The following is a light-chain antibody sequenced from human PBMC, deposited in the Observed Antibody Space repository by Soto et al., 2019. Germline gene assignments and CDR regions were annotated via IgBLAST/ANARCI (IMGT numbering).Light chain of an antibody. V-gene: IGKV3-20*01. Sequence: EIVLTQSPGTLSLSPGERATLSCRASQSVSSSYVDWYQQKPGQAPRLLIYGASSRATGIPDRFSCSGSGTDFTLTISRLETEDFAVDYCQQYCSSTGTFGQGTKLEIK. CDR2: GAS. CDR1: QSVSSSY. J-gene: IGKJ2*01. CDR3: QQYCSSTGT.